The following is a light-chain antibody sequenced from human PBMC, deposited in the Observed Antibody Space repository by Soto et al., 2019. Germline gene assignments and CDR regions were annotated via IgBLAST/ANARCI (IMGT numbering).Light chain of an antibody. CDR1: QSVSST. V-gene: IGKV3-11*01. Sequence: ELVLTQSPGTLSLSPGEKATLSCRASQSVSSTLAWYQQKPGQAPRLLIYGASNRATGIPARFSGSGSGTDFTLTISSLEPEDFAVYYCQQRSNWPTFGQGTKVDIK. CDR2: GAS. CDR3: QQRSNWPT. J-gene: IGKJ1*01.